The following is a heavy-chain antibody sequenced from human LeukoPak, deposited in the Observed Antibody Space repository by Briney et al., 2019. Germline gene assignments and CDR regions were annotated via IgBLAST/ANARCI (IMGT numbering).Heavy chain of an antibody. J-gene: IGHJ5*02. V-gene: IGHV3-33*01. Sequence: PGRSLRLSCAASGFTFSSYGMHWVRQAPRKGLEWVAVIWYDGSNKYYADSVKGRFTISRDNSKNTVYLQMNSLRAEDTAVYYCARGGDSSSWYNWFDPWGQGTLVTVSS. CDR2: IWYDGSNK. CDR1: GFTFSSYG. CDR3: ARGGDSSSWYNWFDP. D-gene: IGHD6-13*01.